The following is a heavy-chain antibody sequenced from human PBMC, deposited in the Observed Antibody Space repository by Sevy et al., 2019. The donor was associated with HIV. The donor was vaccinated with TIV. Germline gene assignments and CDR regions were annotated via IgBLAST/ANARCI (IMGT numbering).Heavy chain of an antibody. CDR3: ARDQPHSSSWFAPGGRGPVDY. Sequence: GESLKISCAASGFIFSTYAMHWVRQAPGKGLEWVAFIRHDGNNNYYADSLKGRFTISRDNSKNTLYLQMNSLRAEDTAVYYCARDQPHSSSWFAPGGRGPVDYWGQGTLVTVSS. J-gene: IGHJ4*02. V-gene: IGHV3-30*02. CDR1: GFIFSTYA. D-gene: IGHD6-13*01. CDR2: IRHDGNNN.